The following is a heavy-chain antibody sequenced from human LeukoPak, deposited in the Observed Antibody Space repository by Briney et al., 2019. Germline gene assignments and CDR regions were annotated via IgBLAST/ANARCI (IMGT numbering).Heavy chain of an antibody. CDR1: GFTLDGYT. CDR3: AREAHCTDGVCYLNYFDF. Sequence: GGSLRLSCTASGFTLDGYTMHWIRLAPGKGLEWVSSITSSSNHIYYSASVRGRSTISRDNAKKSLYLQMNSLRATDTAVYYCAREAHCTDGVCYLNYFDFWGQGTLVTVSS. CDR2: ITSSSNHI. J-gene: IGHJ4*02. D-gene: IGHD2-8*01. V-gene: IGHV3-21*01.